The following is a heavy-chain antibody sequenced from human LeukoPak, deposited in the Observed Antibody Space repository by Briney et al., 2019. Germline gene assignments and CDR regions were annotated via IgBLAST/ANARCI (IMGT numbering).Heavy chain of an antibody. J-gene: IGHJ4*02. V-gene: IGHV5-51*01. Sequence: HGESLKISCKGSGYSFTTYWIGWVRQMPGKGLEWMGIIYPGDSDTRYSPSFQGQVTISADKSISTAYLQWSSLKASDTAMYYCARHADDYGGNSGTVDYWGQGTLVTVSS. CDR2: IYPGDSDT. CDR3: ARHADDYGGNSGTVDY. D-gene: IGHD4-23*01. CDR1: GYSFTTYW.